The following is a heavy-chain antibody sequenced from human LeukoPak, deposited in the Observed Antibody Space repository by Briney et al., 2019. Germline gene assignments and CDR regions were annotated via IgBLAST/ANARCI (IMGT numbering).Heavy chain of an antibody. Sequence: SETLSLTCPVSGGSISGYYWSWIRPPAGKGLEWIGRIYSSGSTIYNPSLKSRVTMSLDTSKSQFSLRLRSLTAADTAVYYCAREDYDFSGRSWFFDLWGRGTLVTVSS. CDR2: IYSSGST. V-gene: IGHV4-4*07. J-gene: IGHJ2*01. CDR1: GGSISGYY. D-gene: IGHD3-22*01. CDR3: AREDYDFSGRSWFFDL.